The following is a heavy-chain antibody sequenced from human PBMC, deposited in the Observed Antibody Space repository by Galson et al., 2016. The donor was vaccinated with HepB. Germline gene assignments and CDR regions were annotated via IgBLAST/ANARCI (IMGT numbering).Heavy chain of an antibody. J-gene: IGHJ3*02. V-gene: IGHV4-59*11. D-gene: IGHD3/OR15-3a*01. CDR1: GGSISGHY. Sequence: SETLSLTCTVSGGSISGHYWSWIRQPPGKGLEWIGFISLRGSGSTSYNPSLKSRVTITGDTSKNQISLRLRPVIAADTAVYYWASHDYWNDNHDSFDIWGQGTRVTVSS. CDR2: ISLRGSGST. CDR3: ASHDYWNDNHDSFDI.